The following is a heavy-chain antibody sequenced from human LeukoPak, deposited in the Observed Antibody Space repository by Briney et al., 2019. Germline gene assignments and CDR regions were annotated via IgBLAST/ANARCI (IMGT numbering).Heavy chain of an antibody. CDR3: ARDHRLGELSYLYGMDV. J-gene: IGHJ6*02. CDR1: GFTFSTYW. V-gene: IGHV3-53*01. D-gene: IGHD3-16*02. Sequence: GGSLRLSCAASGFTFSTYWMNWARQAPGKGLEWVSVIYSGGSTYYADSVKGRFTISRDNSKNTLYLQMNSLRAEDTAVYYCARDHRLGELSYLYGMDVWGQGTTVTVSS. CDR2: IYSGGST.